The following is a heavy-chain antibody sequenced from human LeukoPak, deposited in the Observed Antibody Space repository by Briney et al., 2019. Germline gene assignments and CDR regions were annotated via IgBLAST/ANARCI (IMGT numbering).Heavy chain of an antibody. V-gene: IGHV1-2*02. CDR2: INPNSGGT. Sequence: ASVKVSCKASGYTFTGHYMHWVRQAPGQGLEWMGWINPNSGGTNYAQKFQGRVTMTRDTSISTAYMELSGLRSDDTAVYYCARTSGGWYDYWGQGTLVTVSS. CDR3: ARTSGGWYDY. CDR1: GYTFTGHY. J-gene: IGHJ4*02. D-gene: IGHD6-19*01.